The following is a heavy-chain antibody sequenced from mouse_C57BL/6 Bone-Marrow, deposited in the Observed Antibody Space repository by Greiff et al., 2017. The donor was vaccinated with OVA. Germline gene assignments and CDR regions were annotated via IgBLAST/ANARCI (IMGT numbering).Heavy chain of an antibody. J-gene: IGHJ3*01. V-gene: IGHV1-50*01. CDR3: AGLYYGSRWFAY. D-gene: IGHD1-1*01. CDR2: IDPSDSYT. Sequence: QVQLQQPGAELVKPGASVKLSCKASGYTFTSYWMQWVKQRPGQGLEWIGEIDPSDSYTNYNQKFKGKATLTVDTSSSTAYMQLSSLTSEDSAVYYCAGLYYGSRWFAYWGQGTLVTVSA. CDR1: GYTFTSYW.